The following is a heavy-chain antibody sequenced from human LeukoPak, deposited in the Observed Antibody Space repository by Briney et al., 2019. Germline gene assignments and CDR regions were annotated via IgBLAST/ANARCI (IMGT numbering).Heavy chain of an antibody. CDR2: ISSSSSTI. V-gene: IGHV3-48*04. CDR1: GFTFSSYS. CDR3: ARIHYSYYYMDV. J-gene: IGHJ6*03. Sequence: SGGSLRLSCAASGFTFSSYSMNWVRQAPGKGLEWVSYISSSSSTIYYADSVKGRFTISRDNAKNSLYLQMNSLRAEDTAVYYCARIHYSYYYMDVWGKGTTVTVSS.